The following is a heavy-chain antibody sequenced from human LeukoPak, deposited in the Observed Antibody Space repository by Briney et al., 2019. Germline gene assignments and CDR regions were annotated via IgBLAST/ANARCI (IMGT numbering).Heavy chain of an antibody. CDR3: ARGLVAFDY. CDR2: IYTRWST. V-gene: IGHV4-4*09. CDR1: GSSISSYY. Sequence: SETLSLTCTVSGSSISSYYWSWIRQPPGKGLEWIGYIYTRWSTDYSPSLQSRVALSADTSKNQFSLKLTSVTAADTAAYYCARGLVAFDYWGQGTLVTVSS. J-gene: IGHJ4*02.